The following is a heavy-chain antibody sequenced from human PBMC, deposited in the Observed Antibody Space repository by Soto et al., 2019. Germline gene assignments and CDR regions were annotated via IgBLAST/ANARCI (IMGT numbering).Heavy chain of an antibody. Sequence: QVQLVQSGAEVKKPGASVKVSCKASGYTFTGYYMHWVRQAPGQGLEWMGWINPNSGGTNYAQKFQGRVTLTRDTSISTAYMELSRLRSDDTAVYYCARASSVVVVAAKWTYFDYWGQGTLVTVSS. D-gene: IGHD2-15*01. CDR3: ARASSVVVVAAKWTYFDY. J-gene: IGHJ4*02. V-gene: IGHV1-2*02. CDR1: GYTFTGYY. CDR2: INPNSGGT.